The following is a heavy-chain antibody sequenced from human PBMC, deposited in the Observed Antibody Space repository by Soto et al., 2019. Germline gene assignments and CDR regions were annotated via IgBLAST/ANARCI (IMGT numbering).Heavy chain of an antibody. V-gene: IGHV4-39*01. D-gene: IGHD3-10*01. CDR2: IYYSGST. Sequence: SETLSLTCTVSGGSISSSSYYWGWIRQPPGKGLEWIGSIYYSGSTYYNPSLKSRVTISVDTSKNQFSLKLSSVTAADTAVYYCARPGGDYGELRFDPWGQGTLVTVSS. J-gene: IGHJ5*02. CDR3: ARPGGDYGELRFDP. CDR1: GGSISSSSYY.